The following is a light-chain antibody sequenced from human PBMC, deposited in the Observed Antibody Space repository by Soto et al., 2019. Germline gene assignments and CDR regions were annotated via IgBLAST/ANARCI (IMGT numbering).Light chain of an antibody. Sequence: DMQMSRSPSSPSASVGDRVTITCRASQGINNWLAWYQQKPGKAPKLLIYAGSSLQSGVPSRFSGSGSGTDFTLTISILQPEDFATYYCQQSYSTPPITFGQGTRLEIK. CDR3: QQSYSTPPIT. J-gene: IGKJ5*01. CDR1: QGINNW. V-gene: IGKV1-39*01. CDR2: AGS.